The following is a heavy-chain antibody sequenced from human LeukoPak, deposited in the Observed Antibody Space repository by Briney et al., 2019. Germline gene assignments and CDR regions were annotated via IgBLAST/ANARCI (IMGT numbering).Heavy chain of an antibody. Sequence: PGGSLRLSCAASGFTFSSYEMNWVRQAPGKGLEWVSYISSSGSTIYYADSVKGRFTISRDNAKNSLYLQMNSLRAEDTAVYYCARVMQGAAAGSPYFDYWGQGTLVTVSS. CDR1: GFTFSSYE. J-gene: IGHJ4*02. D-gene: IGHD6-13*01. CDR3: ARVMQGAAAGSPYFDY. CDR2: ISSSGSTI. V-gene: IGHV3-48*03.